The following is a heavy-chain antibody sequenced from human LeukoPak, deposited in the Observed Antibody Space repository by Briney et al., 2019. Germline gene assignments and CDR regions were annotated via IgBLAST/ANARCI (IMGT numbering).Heavy chain of an antibody. D-gene: IGHD4-17*01. CDR3: AKDPMTTVTTVDSD. CDR2: ISGGGGST. J-gene: IGHJ4*02. V-gene: IGHV3-23*01. Sequence: PGGTLRLSCAASGFTFSSYGMSWVRQAPGKGLEWVSGISGGGGSTYYADSVKGRFTISRDNSKNTLYLQMTSLRAEDTAVYYCAKDPMTTVTTVDSDWGQGTLVTVSS. CDR1: GFTFSSYG.